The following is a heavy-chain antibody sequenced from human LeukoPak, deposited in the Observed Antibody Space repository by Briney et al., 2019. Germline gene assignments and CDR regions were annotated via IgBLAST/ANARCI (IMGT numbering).Heavy chain of an antibody. V-gene: IGHV1-2*02. CDR1: GYTFPYY. J-gene: IGHJ4*02. Sequence: ASVKVSCKPCGYTFPYYIHWVRQAPGQGFEWMGWIDPNSGATISAHTFQGRVSMTKDTSFTTVYMELSTLKSDDTAVYYCARDNYGRLDYWGQGSLVTVSS. CDR2: IDPNSGAT. CDR3: ARDNYGRLDY. D-gene: IGHD3-10*01.